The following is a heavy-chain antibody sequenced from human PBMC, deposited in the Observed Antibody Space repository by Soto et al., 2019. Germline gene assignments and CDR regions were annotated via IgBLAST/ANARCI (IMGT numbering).Heavy chain of an antibody. Sequence: PGGSLRLSCAASGFTFSSYAMHWVRQAPGKGLEWVAVISYDGSNKYYADSVKGRFTISRDNSKNTLYLQMNSLRAEDTAVYYCARGKHIATDFWSGYYPYYFDYWGQGTLVTVSS. CDR1: GFTFSSYA. CDR3: ARGKHIATDFWSGYYPYYFDY. V-gene: IGHV3-30-3*01. CDR2: ISYDGSNK. D-gene: IGHD3-3*01. J-gene: IGHJ4*02.